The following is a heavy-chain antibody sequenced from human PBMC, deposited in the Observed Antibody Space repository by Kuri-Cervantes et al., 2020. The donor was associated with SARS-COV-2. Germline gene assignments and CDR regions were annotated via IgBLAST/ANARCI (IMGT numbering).Heavy chain of an antibody. Sequence: GSLRLSCAVYGGSFSGYYWSWIRQPPGKGLEWIGEINHSGSTNYNPSLKSRVTISVDTSKNQFSLKLSSVTAADTAVYYCARTRYWGDYVFHYQLHFDYWGQGTLVNVSS. D-gene: IGHD4-17*01. CDR1: GGSFSGYY. CDR2: INHSGST. CDR3: ARTRYWGDYVFHYQLHFDY. V-gene: IGHV4-34*01. J-gene: IGHJ4*02.